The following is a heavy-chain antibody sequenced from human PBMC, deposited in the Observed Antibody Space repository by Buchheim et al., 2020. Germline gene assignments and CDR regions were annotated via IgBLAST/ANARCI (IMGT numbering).Heavy chain of an antibody. Sequence: QVQLQESGPGLVKPSQTLSLTCTVSGGSISSGGYYWSWIRQHPGKGLEWIGYTYYSGSTYYNPSLKSRVTISVDTSKNQFSLKLSSVTAADTAVYYCARGQTIFGVVTHLGFDYWGQGTL. D-gene: IGHD3-3*01. CDR1: GGSISSGGYY. V-gene: IGHV4-31*03. J-gene: IGHJ4*02. CDR2: TYYSGST. CDR3: ARGQTIFGVVTHLGFDY.